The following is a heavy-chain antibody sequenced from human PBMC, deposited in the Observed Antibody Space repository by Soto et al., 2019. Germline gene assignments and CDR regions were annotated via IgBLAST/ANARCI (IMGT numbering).Heavy chain of an antibody. J-gene: IGHJ5*02. V-gene: IGHV3-66*01. CDR3: ARDCGGDCYNWFDP. Sequence: GGSLRLSCAASGFTVSNSYMSWVRQAPGKGLEWVSAIYSSGSTYYADSVKGRFTISRDNSRNTLYLQMNSLRAEDTAVYYCARDCGGDCYNWFDPWGQGTLVTVSS. CDR2: IYSSGST. D-gene: IGHD2-21*02. CDR1: GFTVSNSY.